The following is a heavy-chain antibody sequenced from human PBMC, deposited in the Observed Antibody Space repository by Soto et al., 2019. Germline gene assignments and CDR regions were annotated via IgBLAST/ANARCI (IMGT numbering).Heavy chain of an antibody. Sequence: GGSLRLSCAASGFTFSSYSMNWVRQAPGKGLEWVSSISSSSSYIYYADSVKGRFTISRDNAKNSLYLQMNSLRAEDTAVYYCASYRIAAADDDFDIWGQGTMVTVSS. V-gene: IGHV3-21*01. J-gene: IGHJ3*02. D-gene: IGHD6-13*01. CDR1: GFTFSSYS. CDR3: ASYRIAAADDDFDI. CDR2: ISSSSSYI.